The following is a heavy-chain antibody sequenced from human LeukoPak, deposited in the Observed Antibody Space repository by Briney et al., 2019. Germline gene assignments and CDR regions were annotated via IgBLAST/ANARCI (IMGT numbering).Heavy chain of an antibody. CDR3: ARSNYSGSYYFDY. CDR2: ISGSGGST. J-gene: IGHJ4*02. CDR1: GFTFSSYA. Sequence: PGGSLRLSCAASGFTFSSYAMSWVRQAPGKGLEWVSAISGSGGSTYYADSVKGRFTISRDNSKNSLYLQMNSLRAEDTAVYYCARSNYSGSYYFDYWGQGTLVTVSS. D-gene: IGHD1-26*01. V-gene: IGHV3-23*01.